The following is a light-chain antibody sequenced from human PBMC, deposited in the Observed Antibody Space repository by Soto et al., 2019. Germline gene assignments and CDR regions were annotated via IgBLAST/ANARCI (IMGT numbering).Light chain of an antibody. J-gene: IGLJ1*01. V-gene: IGLV2-14*01. CDR2: ASS. CDR3: SSYTSGSTLYV. CDR1: SSDVGGYNY. Sequence: QSALTQPASVSGSPGQSITISCTGTSSDVGGYNYVSWYQHHPGKAPRLMIYASSNRPSGVSHRFSGSRSGNTACLTISGLQAEDEADYYCSSYTSGSTLYVFGTGTKLTVL.